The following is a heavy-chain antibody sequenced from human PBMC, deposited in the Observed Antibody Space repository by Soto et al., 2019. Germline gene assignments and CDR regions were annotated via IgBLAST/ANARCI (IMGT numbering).Heavy chain of an antibody. D-gene: IGHD3-3*01. J-gene: IGHJ5*02. CDR3: AGFWSGYYSYGWFDP. V-gene: IGHV4-4*02. CDR1: GGSISSSNW. Sequence: PSETLSLTCAVSGGSISSSNWWSWVRQPPGKGLEWIGEIYHSGSTNYNPSLKSRVTISVDKSKNQFSLKLSSVTAADTAVYYCAGFWSGYYSYGWFDPWGQGTLVTVSS. CDR2: IYHSGST.